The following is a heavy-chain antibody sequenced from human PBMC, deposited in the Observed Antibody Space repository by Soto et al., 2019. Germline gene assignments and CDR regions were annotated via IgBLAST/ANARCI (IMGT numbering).Heavy chain of an antibody. Sequence: SGGSLRLSXAASGYRFSDYSMNWVRQAPGKGLEWISYFGTRSKYIYYSDSVRGRFTISRDDAKNSLYLQLNNVRDDDTALYYCVRDRDWAFDFWGQGTMVTVSS. CDR1: GYRFSDYS. V-gene: IGHV3-48*02. J-gene: IGHJ4*03. D-gene: IGHD3-9*01. CDR2: FGTRSKYI. CDR3: VRDRDWAFDF.